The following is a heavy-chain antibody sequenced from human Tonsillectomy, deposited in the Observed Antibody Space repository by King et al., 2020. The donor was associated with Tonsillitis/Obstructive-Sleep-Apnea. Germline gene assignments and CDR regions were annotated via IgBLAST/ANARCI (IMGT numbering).Heavy chain of an antibody. V-gene: IGHV4-34*01. CDR2: INHSGST. J-gene: IGHJ4*02. D-gene: IGHD3-3*01. CDR1: GGSFSGYY. Sequence: VQLQQWGAGLLKPSETLSLTCAVYGGSFSGYYWSWIRQPPGKGLEWIGEINHSGSTNYNPSLKSRVTISVDTSKNQFSLELSSVTAADTAVYYCAREGSGYPFDFWGQGTLDTVST. CDR3: AREGSGYPFDF.